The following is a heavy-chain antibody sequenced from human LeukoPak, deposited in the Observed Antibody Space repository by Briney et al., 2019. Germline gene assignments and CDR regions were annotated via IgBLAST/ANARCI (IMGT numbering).Heavy chain of an antibody. D-gene: IGHD2-2*02. CDR3: AKDQHCSSTSCYTKRGMGYDY. J-gene: IGHJ4*02. CDR2: IYSGGNT. Sequence: GGSLRLSCAASGFTVSRIYMSWVRQAPGKGLEWVSVIYSGGNTYYADSVKGRFTISRDNSKNTLYLQMNSLRAEDTAVYYCAKDQHCSSTSCYTKRGMGYDYWGQGTLVTVPS. CDR1: GFTVSRIY. V-gene: IGHV3-53*05.